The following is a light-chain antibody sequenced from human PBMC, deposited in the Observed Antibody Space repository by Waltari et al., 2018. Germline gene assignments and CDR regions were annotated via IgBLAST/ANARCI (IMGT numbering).Light chain of an antibody. CDR3: QQYDSYPYT. J-gene: IGKJ2*01. CDR1: QSISTW. V-gene: IGKV1-5*03. Sequence: DIQMTQSPSTLSASAGDRVTITCRASQSISTWLAWYQQKPGKAPRLLIYKASDVENGVPSRFSGSGSGTEFTLSISSLQPDDFATYVCQQYDSYPYTFGQGTKLEI. CDR2: KAS.